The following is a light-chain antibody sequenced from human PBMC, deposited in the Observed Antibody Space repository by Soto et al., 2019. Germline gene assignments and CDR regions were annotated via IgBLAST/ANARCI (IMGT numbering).Light chain of an antibody. CDR1: SSDVGAYKY. J-gene: IGLJ1*01. Sequence: QAVRTQPPSASGSPAQAVTISCTGTSSDVGAYKYVSWYQQFPGEAPNLIIYGVDKRPSGVPSRFSGSKSGNTAFLTVSGLQLEDEADYYCSSFAGRNVYVFGSGTKVTVL. CDR3: SSFAGRNVYV. V-gene: IGLV2-8*01. CDR2: GVD.